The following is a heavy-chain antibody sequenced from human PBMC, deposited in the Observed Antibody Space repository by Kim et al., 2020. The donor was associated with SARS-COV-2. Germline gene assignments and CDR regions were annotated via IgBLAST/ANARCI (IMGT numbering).Heavy chain of an antibody. CDR3: AKSLGDSVCYSYLHV. V-gene: IGHV3-23*01. D-gene: IGHD3-16*01. CDR1: GFLFPGYA. CDR2: INGGGSNT. Sequence: GGSLRLSCGASGFLFPGYAMNWVRQAPGKGLEWVSGINGGGSNTYYADSVKGRFTISRDNSGNMVHLQMKRLRAEDTAVYYCAKSLGDSVCYSYLHVRG. J-gene: IGHJ6*03.